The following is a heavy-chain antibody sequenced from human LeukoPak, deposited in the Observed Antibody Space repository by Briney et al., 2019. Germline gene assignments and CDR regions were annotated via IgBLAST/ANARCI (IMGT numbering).Heavy chain of an antibody. CDR2: INHSGST. J-gene: IGHJ4*02. Sequence: SETLSLTCAVYGGSFSGYYWSWIRQPPGKELEWIGEINHSGSTNYNPSLKSRVTMSVDTSKNQLSLKLSSVTAADTAVYYCARLFDYWGQGTLVTVSS. CDR1: GGSFSGYY. CDR3: ARLFDY. V-gene: IGHV4-34*01.